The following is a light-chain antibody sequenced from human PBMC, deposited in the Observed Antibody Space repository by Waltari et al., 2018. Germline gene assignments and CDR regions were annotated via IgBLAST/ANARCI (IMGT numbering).Light chain of an antibody. V-gene: IGLV2-14*03. CDR2: DLI. J-gene: IGLJ2*01. Sequence: QSALTQIASVAGSPGHSITISCPGTSRDVGDHNYVSWYQQHPGQLPKHLIYDLISRPPGVSPRFSGSKAGNTASLTISGLHAEDEADYYCSAYTRGVVFGGGTQLTVL. CDR1: SRDVGDHNY. CDR3: SAYTRGVV.